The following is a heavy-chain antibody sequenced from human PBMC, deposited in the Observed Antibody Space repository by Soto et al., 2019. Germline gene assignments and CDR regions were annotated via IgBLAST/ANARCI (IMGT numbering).Heavy chain of an antibody. CDR3: ARGGGAQWN. CDR2: INPSGGSTNPSGDST. Sequence: ASVKVSCKASGCTFTNYYMHWVRQAPGQGLEWVGIINPSGGSTNPSGDSTTYAQKFQGRVTMTSATSTSTAYMELSSLRSEDTAIYYCARGGGAQWNWGTGPRVTVSS. J-gene: IGHJ4*02. D-gene: IGHD3-16*01. V-gene: IGHV1-46*01. CDR1: GCTFTNYY.